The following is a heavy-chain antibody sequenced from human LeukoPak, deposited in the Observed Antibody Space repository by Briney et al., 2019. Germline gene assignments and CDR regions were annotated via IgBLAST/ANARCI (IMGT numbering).Heavy chain of an antibody. CDR2: IYSGTT. J-gene: IGHJ4*02. V-gene: IGHV3-53*01. CDR1: GFSVSDNS. Sequence: VVPLRLSCTVSGFSVSDNSMSWVRKAPGKGLEWVSFIYSGTTHYSDSVKGRFTISRDNSKNTLYLQMNSLRAEDTAVYYCARRAGAYSQPYDYWGQGTLVTGSS. D-gene: IGHD4/OR15-4a*01. CDR3: ARRAGAYSQPYDY.